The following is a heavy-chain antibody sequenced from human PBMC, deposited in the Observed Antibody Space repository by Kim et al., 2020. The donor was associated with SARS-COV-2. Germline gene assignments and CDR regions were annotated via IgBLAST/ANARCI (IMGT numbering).Heavy chain of an antibody. CDR1: GGSFSGYY. V-gene: IGHV4-34*01. CDR3: ARARYFSAFDI. CDR2: INHSGST. D-gene: IGHD3-9*01. Sequence: SETLSLTCAVYGGSFSGYYWSWIRQPPGKGLEWIGEINHSGSTNYNPSLKSRVTISVDTSKNQFSLKLSSVTAADTAVYYCARARYFSAFDIWGQGTMVTVSS. J-gene: IGHJ3*02.